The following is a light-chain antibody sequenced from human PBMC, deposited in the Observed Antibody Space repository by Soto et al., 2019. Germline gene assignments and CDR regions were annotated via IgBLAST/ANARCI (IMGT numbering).Light chain of an antibody. V-gene: IGKV3-20*01. J-gene: IGKJ3*01. Sequence: EIVLTQSPGTLSLSPGERATLSCRASQSVSSSYLAWYQQKPGQAPRLLIYGASSRATGIPDRFSGSGSGTDFTLTITRLEPEDFAVYYCQQYASSPPGLTFGPGTKVDIK. CDR3: QQYASSPPGLT. CDR2: GAS. CDR1: QSVSSSY.